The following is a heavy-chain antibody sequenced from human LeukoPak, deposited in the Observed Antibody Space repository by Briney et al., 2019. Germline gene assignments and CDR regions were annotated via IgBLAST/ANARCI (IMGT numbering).Heavy chain of an antibody. CDR3: ARAGYTSSYYPLDY. D-gene: IGHD1-26*01. CDR2: IYTSGST. Sequence: SETLSLTCTVSGGSINSYYWGWIRQPAGKGLEWIGRIYTSGSTNYNPSLKSRVTISVDTSKNQFSLNLTSVTAADTAMYYCARAGYTSSYYPLDYWGQGTLVTVSS. CDR1: GGSINSYY. V-gene: IGHV4-4*07. J-gene: IGHJ4*02.